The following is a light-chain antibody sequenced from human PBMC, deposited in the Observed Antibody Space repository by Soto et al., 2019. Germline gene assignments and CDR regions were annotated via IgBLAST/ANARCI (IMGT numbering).Light chain of an antibody. Sequence: EIVLTQSPAPLSLSPGERATLSCRASQSVSSYLAWYQQKPGQAPRLLIYDASNRANGIPVRFSGSGSGTDFTLTISSLEPEDFAVYYCQQYNRWPFTFGPGTKVDIK. CDR2: DAS. V-gene: IGKV3-11*01. J-gene: IGKJ3*01. CDR3: QQYNRWPFT. CDR1: QSVSSY.